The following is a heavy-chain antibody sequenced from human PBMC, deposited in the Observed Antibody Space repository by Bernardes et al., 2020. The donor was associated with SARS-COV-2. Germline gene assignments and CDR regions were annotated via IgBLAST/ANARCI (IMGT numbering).Heavy chain of an antibody. J-gene: IGHJ5*01. CDR1: GGSISSSSYY. V-gene: IGHV4-39*01. Sequence: SETLSLTCTVSGGSISSSSYYWGWIRQPPGKGLEWIGSIYYSGSTYYNPSLKSRVTISVDTSKNQFSLKLSSVTAADTAVYYCARSEIGITIFGGVLGDGEPALQRWAVALIIIPINECKPLQGLSWG. CDR2: IYYSGST. CDR3: ARSEIGITIFGGVLGDGEPALQRWAVALIIIPINECKPLQGLS. D-gene: IGHD3-3*01.